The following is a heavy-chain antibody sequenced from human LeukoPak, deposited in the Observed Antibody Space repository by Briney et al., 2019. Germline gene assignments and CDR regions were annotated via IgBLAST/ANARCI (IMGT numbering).Heavy chain of an antibody. J-gene: IGHJ5*01. Sequence: GGSLRLSCAASGFTFSSYSMNWVRQAPGKGLEWVSSISSSSSYIYYADSVKGRFTISRDDAKNSLYLQMNSLRAEDTAVYYCAPSGSGYDSWGQGTLVTVSS. CDR2: ISSSSSYI. CDR1: GFTFSSYS. D-gene: IGHD5-12*01. CDR3: APSGSGYDS. V-gene: IGHV3-21*01.